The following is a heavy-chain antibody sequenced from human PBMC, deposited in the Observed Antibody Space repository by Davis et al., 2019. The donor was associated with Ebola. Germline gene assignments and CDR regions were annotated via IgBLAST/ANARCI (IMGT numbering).Heavy chain of an antibody. D-gene: IGHD3-3*01. V-gene: IGHV3-21*01. CDR1: GFTFSSYS. Sequence: PGGSLRLSCAASGFTFSSYSMNWVRQAPGKGLEWVSSISSSSYIYYADSVKGRFTISRDNAKNSLYLQMNSLRAEDTAVYYCARILWNFWSGYPFDYWGQGTLVTVSS. CDR2: ISSSSYI. CDR3: ARILWNFWSGYPFDY. J-gene: IGHJ4*02.